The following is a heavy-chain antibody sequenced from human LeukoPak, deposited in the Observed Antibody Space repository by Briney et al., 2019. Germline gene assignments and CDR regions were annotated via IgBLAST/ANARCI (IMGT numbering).Heavy chain of an antibody. J-gene: IGHJ4*02. CDR2: ITPGGGT. Sequence: ASVKVSCTASGYTFTSYAIHWVRQAPGQGLEWMGWITPGGGTNYPQKFQGRVAITWDTSITTAYMDLSRLTSDDTAVYYCARDRYGDGFAHLDYWGQGALVTVSS. D-gene: IGHD5-24*01. V-gene: IGHV1-2*02. CDR3: ARDRYGDGFAHLDY. CDR1: GYTFTSYA.